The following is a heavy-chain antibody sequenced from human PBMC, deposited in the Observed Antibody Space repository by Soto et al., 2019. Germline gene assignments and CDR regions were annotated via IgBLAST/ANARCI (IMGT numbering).Heavy chain of an antibody. Sequence: PGESLKISCKGSGYSFTSYWIGWVRQMPGKGLEWMGIIYPGDSDTRYSPSFQGQVTISADKSISTAYLQWSSLKASDTAMYYCARSVLEPGPNYYYGMDVWGQGTTVTVSS. CDR1: GYSFTSYW. CDR2: IYPGDSDT. J-gene: IGHJ6*02. V-gene: IGHV5-51*01. CDR3: ARSVLEPGPNYYYGMDV.